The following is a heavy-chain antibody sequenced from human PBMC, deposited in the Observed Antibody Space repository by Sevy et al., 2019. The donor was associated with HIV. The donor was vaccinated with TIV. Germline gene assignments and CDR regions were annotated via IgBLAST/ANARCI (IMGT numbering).Heavy chain of an antibody. CDR2: INAGNGNT. CDR3: ARDLLPKYYDFWSGYNGVWFDP. V-gene: IGHV1-3*01. CDR1: GYTFTSYA. D-gene: IGHD3-3*01. J-gene: IGHJ5*02. Sequence: ASVKVSCKASGYTFTSYAMHWVRQAPGQRLEWMGWINAGNGNTKYSQKFQGRVTITRHTSASTAYMELSSLRSEDTAVYYCARDLLPKYYDFWSGYNGVWFDPWGQGTLVTVSS.